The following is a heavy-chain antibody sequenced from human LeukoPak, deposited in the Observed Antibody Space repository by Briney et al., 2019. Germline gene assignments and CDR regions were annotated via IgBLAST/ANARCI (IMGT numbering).Heavy chain of an antibody. CDR3: ARGGCSSTSCYLVRAYYFDY. CDR2: IIPIFGTA. CDR1: GGTFSSYA. Sequence: SVKVSCKASGGTFSSYAISWVRQAPGQGLEWMGGIIPIFGTANYAQKFQGRVTITADESTSTAYMELSSLRSEDTAVYYCARGGCSSTSCYLVRAYYFDYWGQGTLVTVFS. V-gene: IGHV1-69*01. J-gene: IGHJ4*02. D-gene: IGHD2-2*01.